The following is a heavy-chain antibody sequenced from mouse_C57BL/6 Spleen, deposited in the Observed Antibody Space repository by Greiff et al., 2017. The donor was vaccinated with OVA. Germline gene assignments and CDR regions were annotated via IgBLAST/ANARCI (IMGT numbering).Heavy chain of an antibody. Sequence: VKLQESGPELVKPGASVKISCKASGYAFSSSWMNWVKQRPGKGLEWIGRIYPGDGDTNYNGKFKGKATLTADKSSSTAYMQLSSLTSEDSAVYFCARGVTDSWFAYWGQGTLVTVSA. J-gene: IGHJ3*01. CDR1: GYAFSSSW. V-gene: IGHV1-82*01. CDR3: ARGVTDSWFAY. D-gene: IGHD2-1*01. CDR2: IYPGDGDT.